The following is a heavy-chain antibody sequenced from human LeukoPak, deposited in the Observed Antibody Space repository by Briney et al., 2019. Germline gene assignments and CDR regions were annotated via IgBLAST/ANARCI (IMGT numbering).Heavy chain of an antibody. D-gene: IGHD1-26*01. CDR2: ISAYNGNT. CDR3: ARETLPFGSTRELLPV. CDR1: GYTFTSYG. Sequence: ASVKVSCKASGYTFTSYGISWVRQAPGQGLEWMGWISAYNGNTNYAQKLQGRVTMTTDTSTSTAYMELRSLRSDDTAVYYCARETLPFGSTRELLPVWGQGTLVTVSS. V-gene: IGHV1-18*01. J-gene: IGHJ4*02.